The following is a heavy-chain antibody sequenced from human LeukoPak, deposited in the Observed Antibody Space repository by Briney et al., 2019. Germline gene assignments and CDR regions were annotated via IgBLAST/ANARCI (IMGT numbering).Heavy chain of an antibody. J-gene: IGHJ4*02. CDR3: ARHYGGNSLDY. D-gene: IGHD4-23*01. V-gene: IGHV4-4*09. CDR2: IYTSGST. Sequence: SETLSLTCTVSGGSISSYYWSWIRQPPGKGLEWIGYIYTSGSTNYNPSLKSRVTISVDTSKNQFSLKLSSVTAADTAVYYCARHYGGNSLDYWGQGTLVTVPS. CDR1: GGSISSYY.